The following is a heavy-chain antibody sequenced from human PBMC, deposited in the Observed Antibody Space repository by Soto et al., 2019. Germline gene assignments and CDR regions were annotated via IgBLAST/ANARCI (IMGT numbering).Heavy chain of an antibody. CDR3: ARGGESNYYFDY. CDR2: IIPIFGTA. J-gene: IGHJ4*02. V-gene: IGHV1-69*06. CDR1: GGTFSSYA. D-gene: IGHD4-4*01. Sequence: SVKVSCKASGGTFSSYAISWVRQAPGQGLEWMGGIIPIFGTANYAQKFQGRVTITADKSTSTAYMELSSLRSEDTAVYYCARGGESNYYFDYWGQGPLVTVSS.